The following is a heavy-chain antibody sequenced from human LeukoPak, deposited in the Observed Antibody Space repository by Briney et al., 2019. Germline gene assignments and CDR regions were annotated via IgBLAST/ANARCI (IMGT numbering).Heavy chain of an antibody. J-gene: IGHJ6*02. Sequence: SETLSLTCAVSGGSISSSNWWSWVRQPPGKGLEWIGEIYHSGSTNYNPSLKSRVTISVDKSKNQFSLKLSSVTAADTAVYYCARPYSSSWYYYYGMDVWGQGTTVTVSS. V-gene: IGHV4-4*02. CDR1: GGSISSSNW. CDR3: ARPYSSSWYYYYGMDV. D-gene: IGHD6-13*01. CDR2: IYHSGST.